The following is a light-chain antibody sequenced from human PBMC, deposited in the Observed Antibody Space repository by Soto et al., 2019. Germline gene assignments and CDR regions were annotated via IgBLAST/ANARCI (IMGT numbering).Light chain of an antibody. CDR1: ESVDIY. Sequence: ETVLTQSPATLSLSPGETATLSCRASESVDIYLAWYQQKPGQAPRLLLYHASNRATGIPAKFSGSGSGTDFTLTISSLEPEDSAVYYCQQRRNWPPLTFGGGTRVEI. V-gene: IGKV3-11*01. CDR3: QQRRNWPPLT. CDR2: HAS. J-gene: IGKJ4*01.